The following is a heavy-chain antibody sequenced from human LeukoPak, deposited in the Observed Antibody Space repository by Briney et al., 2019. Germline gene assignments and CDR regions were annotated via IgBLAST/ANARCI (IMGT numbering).Heavy chain of an antibody. J-gene: IGHJ4*02. D-gene: IGHD3-9*01. CDR1: GGSFSGYY. Sequence: SETLSLTCAVCGGSFSGYYWSWLRQPPGKGLEWIGEIYNGGSTYYNPSRKSRVTISVDTSKNQFSLKLSSVTAPDTAVYYCARGGLRCFGWLLQEFDYWGQGTLVTVSS. V-gene: IGHV4-34*01. CDR3: ARGGLRCFGWLLQEFDY. CDR2: IYNGGST.